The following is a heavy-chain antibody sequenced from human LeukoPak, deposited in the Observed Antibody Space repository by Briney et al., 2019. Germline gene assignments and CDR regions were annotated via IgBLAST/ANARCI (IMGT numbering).Heavy chain of an antibody. D-gene: IGHD3-10*01. V-gene: IGHV4-59*01. Sequence: MPSETLSLACTVSGGSISNYYWSWIRQPPGKGLEWIGYIYSSGSTNYNPSLKSRVTISVDTSKIQFSLKLSSVTAADTAVYYCARAQLFMVRGGPNYYMDVWGKGTTVTISS. CDR3: ARAQLFMVRGGPNYYMDV. CDR2: IYSSGST. J-gene: IGHJ6*03. CDR1: GGSISNYY.